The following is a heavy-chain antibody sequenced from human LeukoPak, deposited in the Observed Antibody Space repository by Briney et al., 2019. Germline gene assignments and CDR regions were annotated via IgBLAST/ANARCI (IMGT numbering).Heavy chain of an antibody. J-gene: IGHJ5*02. V-gene: IGHV3-48*02. CDR3: ARVGTPGTNNWFDP. CDR1: GFTFSSYS. D-gene: IGHD7-27*01. CDR2: ITADSDII. Sequence: PGGSLRLSCSASGFTFSSYSMNWLRQAPGKGLEWISFITADSDIIHYAVSVRGRFTISRDNAKNSLFLQLNSLRDEDTAVYYCARVGTPGTNNWFDPWGRGALVTVSS.